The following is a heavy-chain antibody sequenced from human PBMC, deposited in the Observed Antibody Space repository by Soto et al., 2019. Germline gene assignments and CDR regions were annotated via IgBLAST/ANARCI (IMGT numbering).Heavy chain of an antibody. J-gene: IGHJ4*02. Sequence: PSETLSLTCAVYGGSFSGYYWSWIRQPPGKGLEWIGEINHSGSTNYNPSLKSRVTMSVDTSKNQFSLKLSSVTAADTAVYYCARGDYYDSSGYYYGFADYWGQGTLVTVSS. CDR3: ARGDYYDSSGYYYGFADY. D-gene: IGHD3-22*01. CDR2: INHSGST. CDR1: GGSFSGYY. V-gene: IGHV4-34*01.